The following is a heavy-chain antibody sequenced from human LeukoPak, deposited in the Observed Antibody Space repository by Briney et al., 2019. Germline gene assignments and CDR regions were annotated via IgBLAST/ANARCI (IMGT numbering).Heavy chain of an antibody. V-gene: IGHV4-31*03. CDR1: GGSISSGGYY. J-gene: IGHJ4*02. CDR3: ARGRKWWELLGYYFDY. CDR2: IYYSGST. D-gene: IGHD1-26*01. Sequence: SQTLSLTCTVSGGSISSGGYYWSWVRQHPGKGLEWIGYIYYSGSTYYNPSLKSRVTISVDTSKNQFSLKLSSVTAADTAVYYCARGRKWWELLGYYFDYWGQGTLVTVSS.